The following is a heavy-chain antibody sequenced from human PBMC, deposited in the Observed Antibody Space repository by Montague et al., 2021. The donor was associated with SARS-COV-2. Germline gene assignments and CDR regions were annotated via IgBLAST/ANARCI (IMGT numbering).Heavy chain of an antibody. J-gene: IGHJ5*02. CDR3: TGQRWRGRFDP. D-gene: IGHD2-15*01. Sequence: SETLSLTCTVSGGSITSSSYDWGWTRQPPGKGLEWIGTIFYTGNTYYXSSLKSRVTISVDTSKNQFSLKLTSVTAADTAMYYCTGQRWRGRFDPWGLGTPVIVSS. V-gene: IGHV4-39*01. CDR1: GGSITSSSYD. CDR2: IFYTGNT.